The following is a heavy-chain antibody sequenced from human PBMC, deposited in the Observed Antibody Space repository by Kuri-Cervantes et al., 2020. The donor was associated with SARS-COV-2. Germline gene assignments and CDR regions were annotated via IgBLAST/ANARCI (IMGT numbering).Heavy chain of an antibody. D-gene: IGHD2-2*01. CDR3: ARGGLVPAAPDAFDI. CDR2: INPSGGST. V-gene: IGHV1-46*03. J-gene: IGHJ3*02. Sequence: TVKVSCKASGYTFTTYYMHWVRQAPGQGLEWMGIINPSGGSTSYAQKFQGRVTMTRDTSTSTVYMQLSSLRSEDTAVYYCARGGLVPAAPDAFDIWGQGTMVTVSS. CDR1: GYTFTTYY.